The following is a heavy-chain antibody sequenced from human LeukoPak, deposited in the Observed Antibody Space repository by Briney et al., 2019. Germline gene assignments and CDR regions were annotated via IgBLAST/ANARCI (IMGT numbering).Heavy chain of an antibody. CDR3: ARVWITSAAMFDY. D-gene: IGHD2-2*01. V-gene: IGHV3-7*01. CDR2: IKPDGSEK. J-gene: IGHJ4*02. CDR1: GFTFNNYW. Sequence: PGGSLRLSCAASGFTFNNYWMTWVRQAPGKGLEWVANIKPDGSEKYHVDSVKGRFTISRDNAKKSLYLQMNSLRAEDTAVYYCARVWITSAAMFDYWGQGTLVTVSS.